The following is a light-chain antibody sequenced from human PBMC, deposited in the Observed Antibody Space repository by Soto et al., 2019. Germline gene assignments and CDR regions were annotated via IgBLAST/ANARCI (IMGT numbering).Light chain of an antibody. CDR3: QQSYSTPYT. CDR2: AAS. V-gene: IGKV1-39*01. CDR1: QSISSY. J-gene: IGKJ2*01. Sequence: DIQMTQSPSSLSASVGDRVTITCRASQSISSYLNWYQQKPGKAPKLLIYAASSLQSGVPSRFSGSASGTDFPLTISSLQPEDFATYYCQQSYSTPYTFGQGTKLEIK.